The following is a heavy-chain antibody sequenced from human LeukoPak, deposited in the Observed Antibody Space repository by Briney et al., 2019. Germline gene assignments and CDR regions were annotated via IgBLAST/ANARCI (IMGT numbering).Heavy chain of an antibody. D-gene: IGHD3-3*01. V-gene: IGHV3-53*05. CDR1: GFTVSRNY. CDR2: IYSGGST. CDR3: ARHGKTITIFGVVPLSTKDYYMDV. Sequence: HPGGSLRLSCAASGFTVSRNYMSWVRQAPGKGLECVSVIYSGGSTYYADSVKGRFTISRDNSKNTLYLQMNSLRAEDTALYYCARHGKTITIFGVVPLSTKDYYMDVWGKGTTVTVSS. J-gene: IGHJ6*03.